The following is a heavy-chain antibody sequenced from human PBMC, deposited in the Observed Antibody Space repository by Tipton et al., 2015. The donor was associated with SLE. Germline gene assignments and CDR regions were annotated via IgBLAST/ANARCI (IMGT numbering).Heavy chain of an antibody. CDR2: IRYDGSNK. V-gene: IGHV3-30*02. CDR1: GGSFSGYY. J-gene: IGHJ4*02. D-gene: IGHD1-14*01. CDR3: AKGDPIRADY. Sequence: LSLTCAVYGGSFSGYYWSWIRQAPGKGLEWVAFIRYDGSNKYYADSVKGRFTISRDNSKNTLYLQMNSLRAEDTAVYYCAKGDPIRADYWGQGTLVTVSS.